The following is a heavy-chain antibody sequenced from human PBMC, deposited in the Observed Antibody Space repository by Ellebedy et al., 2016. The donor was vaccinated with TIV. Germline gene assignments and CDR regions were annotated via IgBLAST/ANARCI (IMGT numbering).Heavy chain of an antibody. CDR1: GFTFSSYG. V-gene: IGHV3-30*18. CDR2: ISYDGSDK. J-gene: IGHJ4*02. CDR3: AKNLWRDGYKYPDY. Sequence: PGGSLRLSCATSGFTFSSYGMHRVRQAPGKGLERVAVISYDGSDKYYGDSMKGRFTISRDNSKNTLYLQMSSLRAEDTAVYYCAKNLWRDGYKYPDYWGQGTLVTVSS. D-gene: IGHD5-24*01.